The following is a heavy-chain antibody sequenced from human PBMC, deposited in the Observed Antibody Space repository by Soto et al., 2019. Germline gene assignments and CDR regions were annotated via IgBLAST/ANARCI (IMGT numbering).Heavy chain of an antibody. Sequence: QVNLVQSGAEVKKPGASVKVSCKASGYTFTSYGITWVRQAPGQGLEWMVWISAHNGNTDYAQKLQGSVIVTRDTSTSTAYRELSSLRSDDTAVYSSARGMYGDYWGQGALVTVSS. CDR2: ISAHNGNT. J-gene: IGHJ4*02. CDR3: ARGMYGDY. CDR1: GYTFTSYG. D-gene: IGHD2-8*01. V-gene: IGHV1-18*01.